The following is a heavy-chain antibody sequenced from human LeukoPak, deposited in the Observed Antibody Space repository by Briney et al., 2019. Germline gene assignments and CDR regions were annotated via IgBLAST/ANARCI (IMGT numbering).Heavy chain of an antibody. D-gene: IGHD1-26*01. V-gene: IGHV3-7*03. CDR2: MNIDGSEK. Sequence: GGSLRLSCAASGFTFSQCWMGWVRQAPGKRPEWVANMNIDGSEKHYADSVKGRFFISRDNARNLVYLQMASLRVEDTAIYYCARDPVEWELLLDYWGQGTPVTVSS. CDR3: ARDPVEWELLLDY. CDR1: GFTFSQCW. J-gene: IGHJ4*02.